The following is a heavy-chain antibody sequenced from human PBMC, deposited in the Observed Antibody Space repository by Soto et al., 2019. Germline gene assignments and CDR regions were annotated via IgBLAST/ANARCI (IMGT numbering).Heavy chain of an antibody. CDR3: ARDRAVTTGEGFGY. D-gene: IGHD4-17*01. CDR2: ISYDGSNK. J-gene: IGHJ4*02. CDR1: GFTFSSYA. Sequence: QVQLVESGGGVVQPGRSLRLSCAASGFTFSSYAMHWVRQAPGKGLEWVAVISYDGSNKYYADSVKGRFTIPRDNSKNTLYLQMNSLRAEDTAVYYCARDRAVTTGEGFGYWGQGTLVTVSS. V-gene: IGHV3-30-3*01.